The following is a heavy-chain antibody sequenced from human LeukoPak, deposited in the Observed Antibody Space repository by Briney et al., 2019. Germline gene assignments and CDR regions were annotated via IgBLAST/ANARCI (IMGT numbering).Heavy chain of an antibody. V-gene: IGHV3-7*04. Sequence: GGPLRLSCAASGFTFTSYWMAWVRQAPGKGLEGVANIKQDGGAKYYVDSVKGRFTISRDNAKNSLYLHMNSLRAEDTAAYYCARELGIAFSRFYYYGMDVWGQGTTVTVSS. CDR3: ARELGIAFSRFYYYGMDV. D-gene: IGHD6-13*01. CDR2: IKQDGGAK. J-gene: IGHJ6*02. CDR1: GFTFTSYW.